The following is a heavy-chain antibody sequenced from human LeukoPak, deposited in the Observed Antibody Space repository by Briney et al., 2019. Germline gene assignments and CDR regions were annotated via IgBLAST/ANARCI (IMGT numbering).Heavy chain of an antibody. V-gene: IGHV3-23*01. Sequence: GGSLRLSCAASGFTFSSYWMHWVRQAPGKGLEGVSAISGSGGSTYYADSVKGRFTISRDNSKNTLYLQMNSLRAEDTAVYYCAKVRPYCSSTSCQPYYFDYWGQGTLVTVSS. CDR3: AKVRPYCSSTSCQPYYFDY. CDR1: GFTFSSYW. CDR2: ISGSGGST. D-gene: IGHD2-2*01. J-gene: IGHJ4*02.